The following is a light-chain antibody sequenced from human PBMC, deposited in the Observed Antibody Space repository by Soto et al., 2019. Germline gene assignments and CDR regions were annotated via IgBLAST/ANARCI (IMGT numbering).Light chain of an antibody. CDR3: QQSYRAPYT. CDR1: QSISNF. Sequence: IQLTQSPSSLSTSVGDSVTITCRASQSISNFLNWYQHKPGKAPDLLIYAASTLFSGVPSRFRGSGSGTDFTRTITSLQPEDFATYYCQQSYRAPYTFGQGTKLEIK. V-gene: IGKV1-39*01. J-gene: IGKJ2*01. CDR2: AAS.